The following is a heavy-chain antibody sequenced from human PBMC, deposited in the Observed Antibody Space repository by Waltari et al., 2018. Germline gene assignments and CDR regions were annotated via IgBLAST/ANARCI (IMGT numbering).Heavy chain of an antibody. CDR3: AKERKRGYSYGTDAFDI. CDR2: ISGSGGST. Sequence: EVQLLESGGGLVQPGGSLRLSCAASGFTFSSYAMSWVRQAPGRGLEWVSAISGSGGSTYYADCGKGRFTISRDNSKNTLYLQMNSLRAEDTAVYYCAKERKRGYSYGTDAFDIWGQGTMVTVSS. D-gene: IGHD5-18*01. J-gene: IGHJ3*02. V-gene: IGHV3-23*01. CDR1: GFTFSSYA.